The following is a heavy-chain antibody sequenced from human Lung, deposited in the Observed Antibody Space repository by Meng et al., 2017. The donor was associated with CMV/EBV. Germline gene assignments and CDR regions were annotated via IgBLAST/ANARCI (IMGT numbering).Heavy chain of an antibody. CDR3: AKEALYYSGGSCYSDWGNFDY. V-gene: IGHV3-30*18. J-gene: IGHJ4*02. Sequence: RSKGRVRVRRTPGGGLGWVTVITYVESNRNGDSVKDRFAISRDNSKNTLFLQMNSLRADDTAVYYCAKEALYYSGGSCYSDWGNFDYWGQGTLVTVSS. CDR2: ITYVESNR. D-gene: IGHD2-15*01. CDR1: RSKG.